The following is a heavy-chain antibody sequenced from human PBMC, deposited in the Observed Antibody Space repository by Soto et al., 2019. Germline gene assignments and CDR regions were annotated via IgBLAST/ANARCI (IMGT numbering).Heavy chain of an antibody. V-gene: IGHV3-49*03. Sequence: GGSLRLSCTASGFTFGDYAMSWFRQAPGKGLEWVGFIRSKAYGGTTEYAASVKGRFTISRDDSKSIAYLQMNSLKTEDTAVYYCTRGGDTVTIDDPDYWGQGTLVTVSS. CDR2: IRSKAYGGTT. CDR3: TRGGDTVTIDDPDY. CDR1: GFTFGDYA. D-gene: IGHD4-17*01. J-gene: IGHJ4*02.